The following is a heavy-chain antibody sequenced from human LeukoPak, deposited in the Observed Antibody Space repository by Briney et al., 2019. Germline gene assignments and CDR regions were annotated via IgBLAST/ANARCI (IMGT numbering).Heavy chain of an antibody. CDR3: ARDSQSSSCCLDY. CDR2: IIPIFGTA. D-gene: IGHD6-13*01. CDR1: GGTFSSYY. V-gene: IGHV1-69*01. J-gene: IGHJ4*02. Sequence: SVKVSCKASGGTFSSYYIIWVRQAPGQGLEWMGGIIPIFGTANYAQKFQGRVTITADESTSTAYMELSSLRSEDTAVYYCARDSQSSSCCLDYWGQGTPVTVSS.